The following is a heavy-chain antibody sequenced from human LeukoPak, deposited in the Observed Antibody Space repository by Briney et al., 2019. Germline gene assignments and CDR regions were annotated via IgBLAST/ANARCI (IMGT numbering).Heavy chain of an antibody. CDR1: GFTFSDYY. D-gene: IGHD5-12*01. Sequence: GGSLRLSCAASGFTFSDYYMSWIRQAPGKGLEWVSAISGSGGSTYYADSVKGRFTISRDNSKNTLYLQMNSLRAEDTAVYYCAKSVDIVATMEVTYDYWGQGTLVTVSP. CDR2: ISGSGGST. J-gene: IGHJ4*02. V-gene: IGHV3-23*01. CDR3: AKSVDIVATMEVTYDY.